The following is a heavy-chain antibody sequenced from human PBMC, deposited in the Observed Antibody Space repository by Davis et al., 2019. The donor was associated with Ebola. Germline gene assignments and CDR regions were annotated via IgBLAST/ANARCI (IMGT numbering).Heavy chain of an antibody. CDR3: ARSSSSAYWFFDL. CDR1: GYTFTDYN. J-gene: IGHJ2*01. CDR2: INPNGGSA. Sequence: ASVKVSCKASGYTFTDYNIHWVRQAPGQGLEWIGMINPNGGSATYAQNFQGRVTMTRDTSAATVYMEMTDLKSDDTAVYYCARSSSSAYWFFDLWGRGTLVTVS. V-gene: IGHV1-46*01. D-gene: IGHD3-22*01.